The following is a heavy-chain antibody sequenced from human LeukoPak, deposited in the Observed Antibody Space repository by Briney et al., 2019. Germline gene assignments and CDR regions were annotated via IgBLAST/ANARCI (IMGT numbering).Heavy chain of an antibody. D-gene: IGHD3-3*01. CDR3: AKDLGYFWSGYQNYFDY. J-gene: IGHJ4*02. Sequence: GGSLRLSCAASGFTFNTNAMSWVRQTPGEGLEWVSAISRTGGRTYYADSVKGRFTISRDNSKNTLYLQMNSLRAEDTAVYYCAKDLGYFWSGYQNYFDYWGQGTLVTVSS. CDR1: GFTFNTNA. V-gene: IGHV3-23*01. CDR2: ISRTGGRT.